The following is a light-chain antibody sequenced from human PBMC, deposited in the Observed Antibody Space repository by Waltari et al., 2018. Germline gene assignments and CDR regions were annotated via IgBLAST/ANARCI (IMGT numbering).Light chain of an antibody. Sequence: EIVLTQSPDTLSLSPEERATLSCRASLSVGRSLAWYQRKPGQAPRLLIYDTSNRATGIPARFSGSGSGTDFSLTISRLEPEDFAVYYCQMYVRLPVTFGQGTKVEIK. J-gene: IGKJ1*01. CDR2: DTS. CDR1: LSVGRS. V-gene: IGKV3-11*01. CDR3: QMYVRLPVT.